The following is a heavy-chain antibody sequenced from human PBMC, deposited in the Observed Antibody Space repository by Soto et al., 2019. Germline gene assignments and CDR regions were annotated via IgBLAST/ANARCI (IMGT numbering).Heavy chain of an antibody. V-gene: IGHV1-2*04. D-gene: IGHD6-13*01. CDR2: INPNSGCT. CDR1: GYTFTGYY. CDR3: PRHLVAAAGDYYYYGMNV. Sequence: ASVKVSCKASGYTFTGYYMHWVRQAPGQGLEWMGWINPNSGCTNYAQKFQGWVTMTRDTSISTAYMELSRLRSDDTAVYYCPRHLVAAAGDYYYYGMNVWGTVTRGTVSS. J-gene: IGHJ6*04.